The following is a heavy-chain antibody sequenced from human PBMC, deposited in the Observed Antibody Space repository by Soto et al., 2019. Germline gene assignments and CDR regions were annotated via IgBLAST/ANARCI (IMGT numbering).Heavy chain of an antibody. D-gene: IGHD3-10*01. J-gene: IGHJ4*02. CDR1: GFTFNNYA. V-gene: IGHV3-23*01. CDR3: AKGRGGSGSLTPRVDF. CDR2: ISGGGDTT. Sequence: EVQLLESGGGLVQPGGSLRLSCAASGFTFNNYAMTWVRQAPGKGLEWVSAISGGGDTTCYAHSVQGRLTVARDGPKNMPYLQMSSMRAEDTALYYCAKGRGGSGSLTPRVDFWGQGTLVTVSS.